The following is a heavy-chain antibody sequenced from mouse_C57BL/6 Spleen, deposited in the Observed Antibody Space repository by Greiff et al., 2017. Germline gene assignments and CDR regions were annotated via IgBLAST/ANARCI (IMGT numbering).Heavy chain of an antibody. CDR1: GYAFSSSW. V-gene: IGHV1-82*01. J-gene: IGHJ3*01. Sequence: QVQLKQSGPELVKPGASVKISCKASGYAFSSSWMNWVKQRPGKGLEWIGRIYPGDGDTNYNGKFKGKATLTADKSSSTAYMQLSSLKSGYSAVYFCARDYGSSYGTWCAYWGQGTLVTVSA. CDR2: IYPGDGDT. D-gene: IGHD1-1*01. CDR3: ARDYGSSYGTWCAY.